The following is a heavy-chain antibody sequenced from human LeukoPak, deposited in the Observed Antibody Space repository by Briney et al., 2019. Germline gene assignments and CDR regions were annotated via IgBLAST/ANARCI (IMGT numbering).Heavy chain of an antibody. D-gene: IGHD1-1*01. V-gene: IGHV1-69*01. CDR1: GGTFSSYA. CDR2: IIPIFATT. J-gene: IGHJ6*03. CDR3: ARQLERRYHYYMDV. Sequence: GSSVKVSCKASGGTFSSYAISWVRQAPGQGLEWMGGIIPIFATTNYAQKFQGRVTITADESTSTAYMGLSSLRSEDTAVYYCARQLERRYHYYMDVWGKGTTVTVSS.